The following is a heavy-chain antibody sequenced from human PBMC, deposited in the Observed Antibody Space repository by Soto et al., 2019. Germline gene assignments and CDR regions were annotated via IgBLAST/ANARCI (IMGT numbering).Heavy chain of an antibody. CDR2: IIPILDIP. CDR1: GGTFSRYT. J-gene: IGHJ6*02. CDR3: SSHFTGVLGLGTSPPGGDNYGWDV. Sequence: QVQLVQSGAEVKKPGSSVKVSCKASGGTFSRYTFTWVRQAPGQGLEWMGRIIPILDIPNYAQNFQGRVTXTADNSATTAHXXXSXXTSADTAVYYCSSHFTGVLGLGTSPPGGDNYGWDVWGQGTTVTVSS. V-gene: IGHV1-69*02. D-gene: IGHD2-8*02.